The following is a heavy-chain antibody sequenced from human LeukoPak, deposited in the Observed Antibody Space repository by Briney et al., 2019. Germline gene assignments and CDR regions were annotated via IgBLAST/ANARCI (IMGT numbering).Heavy chain of an antibody. CDR1: GYTFTGYY. Sequence: ASVTVSCKASGYTFTGYYMHWVRQAPGQGLEWMGWINPNSGGTNYAQKFQGRVTMTRDTSISTAYMELSRLRSDDTAVCYCARGRRVYYDSSGYYYGWFDPWGQGTLVTVSS. J-gene: IGHJ5*02. CDR3: ARGRRVYYDSSGYYYGWFDP. CDR2: INPNSGGT. V-gene: IGHV1-2*02. D-gene: IGHD3-22*01.